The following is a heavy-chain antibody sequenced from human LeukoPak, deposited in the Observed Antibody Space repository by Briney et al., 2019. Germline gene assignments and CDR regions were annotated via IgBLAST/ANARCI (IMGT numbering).Heavy chain of an antibody. D-gene: IGHD5-12*01. Sequence: SVKVSCKASGYTFTSYGISWVRQAPGQGLEWMGGIIPIFGTANYAQKFQGRVTITADESTSTAYMELSSLRSEDTAVYYCASGVATIPSPFDYWGQGTLVTVSS. J-gene: IGHJ4*02. CDR1: GYTFTSYG. V-gene: IGHV1-69*13. CDR3: ASGVATIPSPFDY. CDR2: IIPIFGTA.